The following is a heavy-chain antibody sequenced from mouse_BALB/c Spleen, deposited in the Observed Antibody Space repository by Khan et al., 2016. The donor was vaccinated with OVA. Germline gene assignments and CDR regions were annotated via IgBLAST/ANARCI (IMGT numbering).Heavy chain of an antibody. V-gene: IGHV1-4*01. CDR2: INPSNDYT. Sequence: QVQLKESGAELARPGASVKMSCKASGYTFTSYTIHWIKKRPGQGLEWIGYINPSNDYTNYNQTFKDKATLTTDKSSTTAYLRLSSLTSDDSAVDNGVRDGAYHRNDGWFAYWGQGTLVTVSA. J-gene: IGHJ3*01. CDR1: GYTFTSYT. CDR3: VRDGAYHRNDGWFAY. D-gene: IGHD2-14*01.